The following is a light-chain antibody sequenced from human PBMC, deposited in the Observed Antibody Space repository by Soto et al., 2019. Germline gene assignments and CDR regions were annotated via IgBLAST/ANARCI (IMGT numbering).Light chain of an antibody. V-gene: IGKV3-20*01. CDR3: QHYGDSVCT. Sequence: EIVLTQSPGTLSLSPGEGATLSCRTSQSVNSGFLAWYQKKPGQAPRLLLYGISSRAIGIPGRFSGSGSGTDFTLTINRLEPDYFAVYSCQHYGDSVCTFGQGTKVEI. CDR2: GIS. J-gene: IGKJ1*01. CDR1: QSVNSGF.